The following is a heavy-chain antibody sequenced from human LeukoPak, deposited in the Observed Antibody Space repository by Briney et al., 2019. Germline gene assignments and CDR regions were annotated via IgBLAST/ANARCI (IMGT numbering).Heavy chain of an antibody. Sequence: PSGTLSLTCAVSGDSISSSNWWSWVRQPPGEGVEWIGYISYRGSTNYNPSLKSRVTISVDTSKNQFSLKLSSVTAADTAVYYCARRPRSGYSYGYEGYYFDYWGQGTLVTVSS. J-gene: IGHJ4*02. V-gene: IGHV4-4*02. CDR3: ARRPRSGYSYGYEGYYFDY. D-gene: IGHD5-18*01. CDR2: ISYRGST. CDR1: GDSISSSNW.